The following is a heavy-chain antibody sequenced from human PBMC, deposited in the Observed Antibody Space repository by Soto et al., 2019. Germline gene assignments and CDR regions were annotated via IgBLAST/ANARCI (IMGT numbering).Heavy chain of an antibody. CDR2: ISGTGSST. J-gene: IGHJ4*02. CDR1: GFTFTSYA. D-gene: IGHD3-9*01. V-gene: IGHV3-23*01. Sequence: PGGSLRLSCAASGFTFTSYAMSWVRQAPGKGLEWVSHISGTGSSTYYADSVKGRFTISRDSSKNTLYLQMSSLRVDDTAVYFCAKTLRSKLTHFDYWGLGTLVTVSS. CDR3: AKTLRSKLTHFDY.